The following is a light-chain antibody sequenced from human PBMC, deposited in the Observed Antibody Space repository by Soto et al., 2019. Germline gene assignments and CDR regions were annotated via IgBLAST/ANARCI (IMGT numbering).Light chain of an antibody. V-gene: IGKV1-5*03. J-gene: IGKJ3*01. CDR1: QSISSW. Sequence: DIQMTQSPSTLSASVGDRVTITCRASQSISSWLAWYQQKPGKAPKLLIYKASSLESGVPSRFSGSGSGTEFTLTIISLRPDYFAPDYCQQYNSYPFSFGPGTKVDIK. CDR2: KAS. CDR3: QQYNSYPFS.